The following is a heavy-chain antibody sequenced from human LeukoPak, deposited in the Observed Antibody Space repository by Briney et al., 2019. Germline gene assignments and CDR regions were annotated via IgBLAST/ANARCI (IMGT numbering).Heavy chain of an antibody. J-gene: IGHJ4*02. CDR3: PRVDSDSSFGY. CDR1: GFTFSDYW. Sequence: TGGSLRLSCAASGFTFSDYWMTWVRLAPGTGRESVANIKQDGSEKYYVDSVKGRFNIARDNANKSLYLQMNRLRAEDTGVYYGPRVDSDSSFGYGGQGTLATASS. CDR2: IKQDGSEK. D-gene: IGHD3-22*01. V-gene: IGHV3-7*03.